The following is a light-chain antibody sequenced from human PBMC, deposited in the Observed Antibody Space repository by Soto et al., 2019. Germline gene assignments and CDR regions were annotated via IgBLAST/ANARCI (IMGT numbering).Light chain of an antibody. CDR1: QSVSSY. J-gene: IGKJ4*01. V-gene: IGKV3-11*01. Sequence: EIVLTQSPATLSMSPGERATLSCRASQSVSSYLAWLQQKPGQAPRLLIYDASNRATGIPARFSGSGSGTDFTLTISSLEPEDFAVYYCQQRSKWPLTFAGGTKVEIK. CDR2: DAS. CDR3: QQRSKWPLT.